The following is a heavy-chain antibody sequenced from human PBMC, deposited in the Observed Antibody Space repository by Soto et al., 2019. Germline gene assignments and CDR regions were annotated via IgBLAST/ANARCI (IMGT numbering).Heavy chain of an antibody. Sequence: AASVKVSCKASGYTFTSYGISWVRQAPGQGLEWMGWISAYNGNTNYAQKLQGRVTMTTDTSTSTAYMELRSLRSDDTAVYYCARVRGDIVVVPAATPYYYYGMDVWGQGTTVTVSS. CDR1: GYTFTSYG. J-gene: IGHJ6*02. CDR3: ARVRGDIVVVPAATPYYYYGMDV. D-gene: IGHD2-2*01. V-gene: IGHV1-18*01. CDR2: ISAYNGNT.